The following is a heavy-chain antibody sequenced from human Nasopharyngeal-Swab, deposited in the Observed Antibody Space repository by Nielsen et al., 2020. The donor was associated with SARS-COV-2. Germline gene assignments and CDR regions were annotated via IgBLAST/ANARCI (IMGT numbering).Heavy chain of an antibody. D-gene: IGHD1-1*01. CDR3: ARRDPFWKKDAFDI. J-gene: IGHJ3*02. V-gene: IGHV5-51*01. Sequence: GESLKISCKGSGYRFASYWIGWVRQMPGKGLEWMGVVYPGDAETRYSPSSQGQVIVSADKSISTAYLHWPSLKASDTAIYYCARRDPFWKKDAFDIWGQGTLVTVSS. CDR1: GYRFASYW. CDR2: VYPGDAET.